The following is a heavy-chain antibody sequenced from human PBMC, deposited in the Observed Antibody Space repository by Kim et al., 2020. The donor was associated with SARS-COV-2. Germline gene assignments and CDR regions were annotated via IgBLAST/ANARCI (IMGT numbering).Heavy chain of an antibody. CDR2: IYYSGST. D-gene: IGHD5-12*01. V-gene: IGHV4-39*07. Sequence: SETLSLTCTVSGGSISSSSYYWGWIRQPPGKGLEWIGSIYYSGSTYYNPSLKSRVTISVDTSKNQFSLKLSSVTAADTAVYYCARDLSLLDIVATSYFDYWGQGTLVTVSS. CDR1: GGSISSSSYY. J-gene: IGHJ4*02. CDR3: ARDLSLLDIVATSYFDY.